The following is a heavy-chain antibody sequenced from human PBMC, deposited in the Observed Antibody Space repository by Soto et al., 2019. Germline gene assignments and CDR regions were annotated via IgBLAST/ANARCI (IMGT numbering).Heavy chain of an antibody. J-gene: IGHJ5*02. V-gene: IGHV3-15*07. Sequence: GGSLRLSCAASGFTFSNAWMNWVRQAPGKGLEWVGRIKSRTDGGTTDYAAPVKGRFTISRDDSKNTLYLQMNSLKTEDTAVYYCTTDNMTITMIVVVIPTWGQGTLVTVSS. CDR2: IKSRTDGGTT. CDR3: TTDNMTITMIVVVIPT. CDR1: GFTFSNAW. D-gene: IGHD3-22*01.